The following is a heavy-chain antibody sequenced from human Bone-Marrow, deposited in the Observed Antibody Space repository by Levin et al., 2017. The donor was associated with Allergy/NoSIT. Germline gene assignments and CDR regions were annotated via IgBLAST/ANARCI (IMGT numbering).Heavy chain of an antibody. CDR2: IKSKTDGGTT. D-gene: IGHD3-10*01. CDR1: GFTFSNAW. CDR3: TTGGPNGVTMVQGYPFDY. Sequence: GGSLRLSCAASGFTFSNAWMSWVRQAPGKGLEWVGRIKSKTDGGTTDYAAPVKGRFTISRDDSKNTLYLQMNSLKTEDTAVYYCTTGGPNGVTMVQGYPFDYWGQGTLVTVSS. V-gene: IGHV3-15*01. J-gene: IGHJ4*02.